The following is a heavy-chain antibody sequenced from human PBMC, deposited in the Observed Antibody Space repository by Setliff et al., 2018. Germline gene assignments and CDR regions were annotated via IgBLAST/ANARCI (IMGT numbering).Heavy chain of an antibody. CDR3: ARSMIQRNYYCGLDV. J-gene: IGHJ6*02. V-gene: IGHV4-4*07. CDR2: IYSNENT. CDR1: GGSISSYF. Sequence: SETLSLTCSVSGGSISSYFWNWVRQPAGKGLEWIGRIYSNENTNYNPSLKSRVTMSIDTSKNQLSLKLSSVTAADAAVYYCARSMIQRNYYCGLDVWGQGTTVTVSS. D-gene: IGHD3-16*01.